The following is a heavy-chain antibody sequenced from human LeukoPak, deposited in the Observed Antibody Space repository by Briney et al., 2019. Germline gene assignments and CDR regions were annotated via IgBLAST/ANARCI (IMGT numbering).Heavy chain of an antibody. D-gene: IGHD2-21*01. CDR2: ISGSGGST. Sequence: GGSLRLSCAASGFTFSSYAMSWVRQAPGKGLEWVSAISGSGGSTYYADSVKGRFTISRDNSKNTLYLQMNSLRAEDTAVYYCASRGYSGGDCYDAFDIWGQGAMVTVSS. J-gene: IGHJ3*02. CDR1: GFTFSSYA. V-gene: IGHV3-23*01. CDR3: ASRGYSGGDCYDAFDI.